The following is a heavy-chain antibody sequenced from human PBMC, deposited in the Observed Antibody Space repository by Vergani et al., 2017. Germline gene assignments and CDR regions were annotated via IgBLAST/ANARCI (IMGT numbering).Heavy chain of an antibody. CDR2: INHSGST. D-gene: IGHD2-2*02. CDR3: ARNRRFYCSSTSCHTLGYYYYGMDV. Sequence: QVQLQQWGAGLLKPSETLSLTCAVYGGSFSGYYWSWIRQPPGKGLEWIGEINHSGSTNYNPSLKSRVTISVDTSKNQFSLELSSVTAADTAVYYCARNRRFYCSSTSCHTLGYYYYGMDVWGQGTTVTVSS. CDR1: GGSFSGYY. V-gene: IGHV4-34*01. J-gene: IGHJ6*02.